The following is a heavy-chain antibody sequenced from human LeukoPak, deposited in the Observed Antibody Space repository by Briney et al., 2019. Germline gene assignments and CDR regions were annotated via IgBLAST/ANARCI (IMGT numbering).Heavy chain of an antibody. D-gene: IGHD2-21*02. CDR2: IYSGGST. V-gene: IGHV3-66*01. CDR3: AREEVTTGAFDI. J-gene: IGHJ3*02. Sequence: GGSLRLSCAASGFTVSSNYMTWVRQTPGKGLEWVSVIYSGGSTYYADSVKGRFTISRDNSKNTLYLQMSSLRAEDTAVYYCAREEVTTGAFDIWGQGTMVTVSS. CDR1: GFTVSSNY.